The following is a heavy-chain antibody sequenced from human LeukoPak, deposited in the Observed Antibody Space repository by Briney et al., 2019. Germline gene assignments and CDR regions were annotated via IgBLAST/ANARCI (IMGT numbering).Heavy chain of an antibody. Sequence: ASVNVSCKASGYTFTSCGISWVRQAPGQGLEWMGWISAYNGNTNYAQKLQGRVTMTTDTSTSTAYMELRSLRSDDTAVYYCARDRPAMVRGVIITGRYDYWGQGTLVTVSS. V-gene: IGHV1-18*01. D-gene: IGHD3-10*01. CDR2: ISAYNGNT. J-gene: IGHJ4*02. CDR1: GYTFTSCG. CDR3: ARDRPAMVRGVIITGRYDY.